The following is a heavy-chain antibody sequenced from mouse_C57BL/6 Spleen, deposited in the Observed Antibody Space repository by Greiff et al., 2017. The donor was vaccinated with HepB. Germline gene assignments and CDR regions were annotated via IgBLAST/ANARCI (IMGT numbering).Heavy chain of an antibody. J-gene: IGHJ2*01. CDR1: GYAFSSYW. D-gene: IGHD1-1*01. V-gene: IGHV1-80*01. CDR2: IYPGDGDT. Sequence: VQLQQSGAELVKPGASVKISCKASGYAFSSYWMNWVKQRPGKGPEGIGQIYPGDGDTNYNGKYKGKATLTADKSSSTAYMQLSSLTSEDSAVYFCAIMDVYYGRSSDYWGQGTTLTVSA. CDR3: AIMDVYYGRSSDY.